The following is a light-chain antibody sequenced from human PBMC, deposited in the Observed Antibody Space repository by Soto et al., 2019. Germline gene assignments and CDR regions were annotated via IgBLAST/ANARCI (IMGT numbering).Light chain of an antibody. CDR3: QKDPRPPRAT. Sequence: VLTQYGNTLTLSRGPKAKLSCRASQSVNSRYIAWYQVKPGQAPRLLIYEASSRATGIPDRFSGCGSGTDFTLSISKVEPEDLAVYYCQKDPRPPRATFAEGTRLEIK. J-gene: IGKJ5*01. CDR2: EAS. CDR1: QSVNSRY. V-gene: IGKV3-20*01.